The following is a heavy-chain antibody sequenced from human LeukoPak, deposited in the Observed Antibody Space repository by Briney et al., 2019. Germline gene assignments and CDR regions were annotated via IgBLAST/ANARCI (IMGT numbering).Heavy chain of an antibody. CDR1: AFIFSSYW. CDR2: NNNDGSNS. Sequence: GSLRLSSAAAAFIFSSYWMHWVGRAPGKGLVWVSRNNNDGSNSSYADSVKRRFSISRDNAKKTLYLQMNSVRAEDTAVYYCARTFFDYWGEGTLVTASS. J-gene: IGHJ4*02. CDR3: ARTFFDY. V-gene: IGHV3-74*01.